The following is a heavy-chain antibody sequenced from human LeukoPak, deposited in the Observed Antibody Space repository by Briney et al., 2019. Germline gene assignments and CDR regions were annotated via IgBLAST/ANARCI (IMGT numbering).Heavy chain of an antibody. CDR1: GYTFTSHY. CDR2: ITPSSGIR. CDR3: ARDPGGFLYYFDF. J-gene: IGHJ4*02. V-gene: IGHV1-46*01. D-gene: IGHD2-15*01. Sequence: ASVKVSCKTSGYTFTSHYMHWVRQAPGQGPEWMGIITPSSGIRSYAQKFQGRVIMTSDTFTTTVYLELSSLSSGDTAVYYCARDPGGFLYYFDFWGQGTLVTVSS.